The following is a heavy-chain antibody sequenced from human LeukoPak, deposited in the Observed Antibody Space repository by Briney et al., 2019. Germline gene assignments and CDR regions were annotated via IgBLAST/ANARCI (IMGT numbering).Heavy chain of an antibody. J-gene: IGHJ4*02. Sequence: SVKVSCKASGGTFSSYAISWVRQAPGQGLEWMGGIIPIFGTANYAQEFQGRVTITADESTSTAYMELSSLRSEDTAVYYCAREGAVAGSGYYFDYWGQGTLVTVSS. D-gene: IGHD6-19*01. CDR3: AREGAVAGSGYYFDY. V-gene: IGHV1-69*13. CDR1: GGTFSSYA. CDR2: IIPIFGTA.